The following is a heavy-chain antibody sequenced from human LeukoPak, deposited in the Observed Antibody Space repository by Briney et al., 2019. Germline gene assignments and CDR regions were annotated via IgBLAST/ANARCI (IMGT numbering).Heavy chain of an antibody. CDR3: ARVPQGYYGSGSYLGAFDI. Sequence: GGSLRLSCAASGFTFSSYAMHWVRQAPGKGLEWVAVISYDESNKYYADSVKGRFTISRDNSKNTLYLQMNSLRAEDTAVYYCARVPQGYYGSGSYLGAFDIWGQGTMVTVSS. D-gene: IGHD3-10*01. J-gene: IGHJ3*02. CDR1: GFTFSSYA. CDR2: ISYDESNK. V-gene: IGHV3-30*04.